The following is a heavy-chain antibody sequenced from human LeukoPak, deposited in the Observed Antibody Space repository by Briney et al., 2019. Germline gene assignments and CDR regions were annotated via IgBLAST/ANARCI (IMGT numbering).Heavy chain of an antibody. CDR2: MREDGREI. CDR1: GFPFNVQT. V-gene: IGHV3-7*01. CDR3: ARGGATRGRFEN. J-gene: IGHJ4*02. Sequence: PGGSLRLSCAASGFPFNVQTMSWVRQAPGKGLDWVASMREDGREIYYVDSAKGRFTISRDNPKNSLYLQMNFLRAEDTAVYYFARGGATRGRFENWGQGTLVTVSS. D-gene: IGHD1-26*01.